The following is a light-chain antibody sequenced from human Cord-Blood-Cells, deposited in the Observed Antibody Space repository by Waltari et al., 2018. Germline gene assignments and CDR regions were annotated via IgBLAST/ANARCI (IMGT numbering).Light chain of an antibody. Sequence: DIVMTQSPDSLAVSLGERATINCKSSQSVLYSSNNKNYLAWYQQKPGQPPKLLIYWASTRESGVPDRFSGSGSGTDFTLTINSLQAEDVAVYYCQQYYSTPLTFSGGTKVEIK. J-gene: IGKJ4*01. CDR3: QQYYSTPLT. CDR1: QSVLYSSNNKNY. CDR2: WAS. V-gene: IGKV4-1*01.